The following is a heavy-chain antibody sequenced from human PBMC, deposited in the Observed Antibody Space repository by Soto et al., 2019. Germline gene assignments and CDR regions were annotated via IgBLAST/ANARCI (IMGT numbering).Heavy chain of an antibody. Sequence: PSETLSLTCSVSGGSISSTSYYRGWIRRPPGKGLEWIGSIYYSGSIYHNPSLKSRVTMSVDTSKNQFSLKLTSVNAADTAVYYCTRGGDAYKNGHWGQGTLVTVSS. J-gene: IGHJ4*02. CDR2: IYYSGSI. V-gene: IGHV4-39*07. CDR1: GGSISSTSYY. D-gene: IGHD2-21*01. CDR3: TRGGDAYKNGH.